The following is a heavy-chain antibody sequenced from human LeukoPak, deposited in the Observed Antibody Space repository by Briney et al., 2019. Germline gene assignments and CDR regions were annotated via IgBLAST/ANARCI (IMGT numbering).Heavy chain of an antibody. CDR1: GFTFGDYA. Sequence: GGSLRLSCTASGFTFGDYAMSWFRQAPGRGLEWVAIISYDGSNKYYADSVKGRFTISRDNSKNTLYLQMNSLRAEDTAVYYCARDSRPFGVVNILVHWGQGTLVTVSS. D-gene: IGHD3-3*01. J-gene: IGHJ4*02. CDR3: ARDSRPFGVVNILVH. CDR2: ISYDGSNK. V-gene: IGHV3-30-3*01.